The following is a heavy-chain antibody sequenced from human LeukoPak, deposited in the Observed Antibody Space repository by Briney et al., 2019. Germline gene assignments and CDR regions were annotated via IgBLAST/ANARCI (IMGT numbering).Heavy chain of an antibody. Sequence: GGSLRLSCAASGFTFSSYAMYWVRQAPGKGLEWVSGIFGSGGRTHYADSVKGRFTISRDNSKNTVYLQMNSLRAEDTAVYYWAKTTTGYSSGRYPGWPVDYWGQGTLVTVSS. CDR2: IFGSGGRT. CDR1: GFTFSSYA. CDR3: AKTTTGYSSGRYPGWPVDY. J-gene: IGHJ4*02. V-gene: IGHV3-23*01. D-gene: IGHD6-19*01.